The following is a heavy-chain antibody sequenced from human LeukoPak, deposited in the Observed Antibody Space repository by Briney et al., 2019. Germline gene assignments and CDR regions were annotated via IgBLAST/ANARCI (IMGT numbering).Heavy chain of an antibody. CDR3: AKGARNSSGWYEYFQH. J-gene: IGHJ1*01. Sequence: GGSLRLSCAASGFTFSSYAMSWVRQAPGKGLEWVSAISGSGGSTYYADSVKGRFTISRDNSKNTLNLQMNSLRAEDTAVYYCAKGARNSSGWYEYFQHWGQGTLVTVSS. V-gene: IGHV3-23*01. CDR2: ISGSGGST. D-gene: IGHD6-19*01. CDR1: GFTFSSYA.